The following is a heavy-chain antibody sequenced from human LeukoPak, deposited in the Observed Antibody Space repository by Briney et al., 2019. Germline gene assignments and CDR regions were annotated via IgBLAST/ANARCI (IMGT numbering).Heavy chain of an antibody. CDR1: GDSLSSGDYS. V-gene: IGHV4-30-2*01. CDR2: IFHSGSS. CDR3: ARELWFVNAPGSWFDP. D-gene: IGHD3-10*01. Sequence: SETLSLTCAVSGDSLSSGDYSWSWIRQPSGRGLEWIGYIFHSGSSYYNPSLKSRVTISVDRSTNQFSLRLTSVTAADTAVYYCARELWFVNAPGSWFDPWGQGTLVTVSS. J-gene: IGHJ5*02.